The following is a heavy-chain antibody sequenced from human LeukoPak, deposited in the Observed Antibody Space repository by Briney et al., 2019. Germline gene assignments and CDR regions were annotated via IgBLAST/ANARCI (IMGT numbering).Heavy chain of an antibody. Sequence: SETLSLTCAVYGGSFSGYYWSWIRHPPGKGLEWIGEINHSGSTNYNPSLKSRVTISVDTSKNQFSLKLSSVTAADTAVYYCARRRGYGDYKDWGQGTLVTVSS. D-gene: IGHD4-17*01. V-gene: IGHV4-34*01. CDR2: INHSGST. CDR3: ARRRGYGDYKD. CDR1: GGSFSGYY. J-gene: IGHJ4*02.